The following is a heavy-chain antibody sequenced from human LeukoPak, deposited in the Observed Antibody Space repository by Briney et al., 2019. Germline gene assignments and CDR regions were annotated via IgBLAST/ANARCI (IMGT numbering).Heavy chain of an antibody. CDR2: INHSGST. J-gene: IGHJ6*02. D-gene: IGHD6-19*01. CDR1: GGSFSGYY. Sequence: SETLSLTCAVYGGSFSGYYWSWIRQPPGKGLEWIGEINHSGSTNYNPSLKSRVTISVDTSKNQFSLKLSSVTAADTAVYYCARGPGQQWLVSCGMDVWGQGTTVTVSS. CDR3: ARGPGQQWLVSCGMDV. V-gene: IGHV4-34*01.